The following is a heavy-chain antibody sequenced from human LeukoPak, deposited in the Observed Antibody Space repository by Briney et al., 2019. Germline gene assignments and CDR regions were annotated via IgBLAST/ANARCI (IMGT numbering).Heavy chain of an antibody. D-gene: IGHD5-18*01. CDR2: IYYSGST. V-gene: IGHV4-39*01. CDR1: GDSIFTTRYH. J-gene: IGHJ4*02. Sequence: SETLSLTCTVTGDSIFTTRYHWGWIRQPPGKGLEWIGSIYYSGSTYYNPSLKSRVTISVDTSKNQFSLKLSSVTAADTAVYYCARQRSYGLKSWFQSRYYFDYWGQGTLVTVSS. CDR3: ARQRSYGLKSWFQSRYYFDY.